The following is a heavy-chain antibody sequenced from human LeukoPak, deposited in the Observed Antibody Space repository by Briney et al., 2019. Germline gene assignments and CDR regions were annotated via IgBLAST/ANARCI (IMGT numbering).Heavy chain of an antibody. D-gene: IGHD6-19*01. CDR2: IDYSGGSS. CDR3: ARGLRSSGWYNGGFGYY. V-gene: IGHV3-23*01. Sequence: GGSLRLSCTVSGFTLSSYEMSWIRQAPGKGLEWVSSIDYSGGSSYYADSVKGRFTISRDDSKNTLYLQLNSLRAEDTAVYYCARGLRSSGWYNGGFGYYWGQGTLVTVSS. CDR1: GFTLSSYE. J-gene: IGHJ4*02.